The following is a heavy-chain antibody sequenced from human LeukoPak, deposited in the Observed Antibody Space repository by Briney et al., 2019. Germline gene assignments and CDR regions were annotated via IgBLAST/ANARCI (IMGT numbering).Heavy chain of an antibody. Sequence: SETLSLTCTVPGGSISDYSWTWIRQPPGKGLEWIGNISYIGSTNYSPSLKSRVTISIDTSKSQFSLKLSSVTAADTAVYYCATGDDYGDSRGAFDIWGQGTMVTVSS. CDR2: ISYIGST. CDR1: GGSISDYS. V-gene: IGHV4-59*01. J-gene: IGHJ3*02. D-gene: IGHD4-17*01. CDR3: ATGDDYGDSRGAFDI.